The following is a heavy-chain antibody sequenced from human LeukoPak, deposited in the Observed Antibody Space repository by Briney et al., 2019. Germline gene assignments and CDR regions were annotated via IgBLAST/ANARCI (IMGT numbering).Heavy chain of an antibody. D-gene: IGHD2-2*01. J-gene: IGHJ4*02. CDR2: IHHSGST. V-gene: IGHV4-34*01. CDR1: GGSFSDFY. CDR3: ARVYQSAEYYFDY. Sequence: SETLSLTCAVYGGSFSDFYWSWIRQSPGKGLEWIGEIHHSGSTNYNPSLKSRVTISVDASKDQFSLNLSSVTAADAAVYYCARVYQSAEYYFDYWGQGNLVSVSS.